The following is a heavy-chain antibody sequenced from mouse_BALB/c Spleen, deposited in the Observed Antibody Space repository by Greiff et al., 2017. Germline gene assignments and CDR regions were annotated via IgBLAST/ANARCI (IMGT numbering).Heavy chain of an antibody. CDR2: INPGSGGT. CDR1: GYAFTNYL. J-gene: IGHJ1*01. D-gene: IGHD1-1*01. V-gene: IGHV1-54*01. Sequence: QVQLKESGAELVRPGTSVKVSCKASGYAFTNYLIEWVKQRPGQGLEWIGVINPGSGGTNYNEKFKGKATLTADKSSSTAYMQLSSLTSDDSAVYFCARGRYYGSRGDWYFDVWGAGTTVTVSS. CDR3: ARGRYYGSRGDWYFDV.